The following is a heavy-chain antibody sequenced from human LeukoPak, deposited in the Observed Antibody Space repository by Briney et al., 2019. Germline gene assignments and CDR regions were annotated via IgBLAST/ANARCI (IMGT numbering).Heavy chain of an antibody. D-gene: IGHD5-18*01. V-gene: IGHV3-23*01. CDR3: AKDPPTVMANAFHI. CDR1: GFTFSSYV. Sequence: GESLRLSCAASGFTFSSYVMSWVRQAPGKGLEWVSSISGSGGTTYYADSVKGRFTISRDNSENTLYLQMNSLRADDTAVYSCAKDPPTVMANAFHIWGQGTMVTVS. J-gene: IGHJ3*02. CDR2: ISGSGGTT.